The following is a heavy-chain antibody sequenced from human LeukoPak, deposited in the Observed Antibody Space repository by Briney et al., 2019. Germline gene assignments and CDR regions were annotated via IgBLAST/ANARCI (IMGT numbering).Heavy chain of an antibody. Sequence: ASVKVSCKASGYTFTGYYMHWVRQAPGQGLEWMGWINPNSGGTNYAQKFQGRVTMTRDTSISTAYMELRRLRSDDTAVYYCARDYGGDMGFFDYWGQGTLVTVSS. CDR3: ARDYGGDMGFFDY. J-gene: IGHJ4*02. V-gene: IGHV1-2*02. CDR2: INPNSGGT. D-gene: IGHD4-23*01. CDR1: GYTFTGYY.